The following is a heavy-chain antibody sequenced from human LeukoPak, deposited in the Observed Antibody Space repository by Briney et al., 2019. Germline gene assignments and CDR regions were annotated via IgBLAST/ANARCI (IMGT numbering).Heavy chain of an antibody. V-gene: IGHV3-21*01. J-gene: IGHJ4*02. CDR2: ISSGSTYM. CDR1: GFTFSSYS. D-gene: IGHD2-2*02. Sequence: GGSLRLSCAASGFTFSSYSMNWVRQAPGKGLEWVSSISSGSTYMYYADSVKGRFTISRDNAQNSMYLQMNSLRAEDTAVYSCARGYCTSSSCYNDYWGQGTLVTVSS. CDR3: ARGYCTSSSCYNDY.